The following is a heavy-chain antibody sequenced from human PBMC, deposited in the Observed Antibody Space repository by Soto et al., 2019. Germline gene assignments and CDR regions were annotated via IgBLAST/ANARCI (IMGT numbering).Heavy chain of an antibody. V-gene: IGHV4-30-2*01. Sequence: SETLSLTCAFSGVSISSVGYSWSWIRQPPGKGLEWIGYIYHSGSTYYNPSLKSRVTISVDRSKNQFSLKLSSVTAADTAVYYCARGGFITFGGVIVNPGAFDIWGQGTMVT. D-gene: IGHD3-16*02. CDR1: GVSISSVGYS. CDR2: IYHSGST. CDR3: ARGGFITFGGVIVNPGAFDI. J-gene: IGHJ3*02.